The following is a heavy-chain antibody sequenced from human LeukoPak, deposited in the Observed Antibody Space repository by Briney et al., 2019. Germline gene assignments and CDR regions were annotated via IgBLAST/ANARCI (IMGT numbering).Heavy chain of an antibody. CDR1: GGSIGSYY. D-gene: IGHD3-22*01. J-gene: IGHJ4*02. CDR3: ARGGYDSSGYYYFDY. Sequence: SSETLSLTCTVSGGSIGSYYWSWIRQPPGKGLEWIGYIYTSGSTNYNPSLKSRVTISVDTSKNQFSLKLSSVTAADTAVYYCARGGYDSSGYYYFDYWGQGTLVTVSS. V-gene: IGHV4-4*09. CDR2: IYTSGST.